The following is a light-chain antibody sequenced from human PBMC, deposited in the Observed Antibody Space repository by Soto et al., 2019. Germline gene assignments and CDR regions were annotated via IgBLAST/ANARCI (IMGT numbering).Light chain of an antibody. CDR2: DVS. CDR1: SSDVGAYDS. J-gene: IGLJ2*01. CDR3: CSYAGSNTLL. V-gene: IGLV2-11*01. Sequence: QSALTQPRSVSGSPGQSVTISCTGTSSDVGAYDSVSWYQQHPGEAPKLMIYDVSKRPSGVPDRFSGSKSGNTASLTISGLQAEDEADYYCCSYAGSNTLLFGGGTKLTVL.